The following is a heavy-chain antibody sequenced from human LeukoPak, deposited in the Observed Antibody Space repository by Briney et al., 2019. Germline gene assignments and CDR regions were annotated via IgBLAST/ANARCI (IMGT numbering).Heavy chain of an antibody. D-gene: IGHD5-24*01. CDR1: GFTFSSYA. CDR2: ISTNGGST. Sequence: QPGGSLRLSCAASGFTFSSYAMSWVRQAPGKGLEWVSGISTNGGSTSYADSVKGRFTISRDNPRNTLYMEMNSLRAEDTAVYYCAKDRGTITSLVLIGVPGPAHLFDWWGQGALVTVSS. CDR3: AKDRGTITSLVLIGVPGPAHLFDW. J-gene: IGHJ4*02. V-gene: IGHV3-23*01.